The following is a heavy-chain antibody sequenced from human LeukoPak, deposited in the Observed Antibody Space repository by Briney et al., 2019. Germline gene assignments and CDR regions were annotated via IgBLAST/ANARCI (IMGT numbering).Heavy chain of an antibody. Sequence: WASVKVSCKASGYTFTGYYMHWVRQAPGQGLEWMGWISAYNGNTNYAQKLQGRVTMTTDTSTSTAYMELRSLRSDDTAVYYCARRPYYDILTGYDYWGQGTLVTVSS. V-gene: IGHV1-18*04. CDR2: ISAYNGNT. CDR3: ARRPYYDILTGYDY. J-gene: IGHJ4*02. CDR1: GYTFTGYY. D-gene: IGHD3-9*01.